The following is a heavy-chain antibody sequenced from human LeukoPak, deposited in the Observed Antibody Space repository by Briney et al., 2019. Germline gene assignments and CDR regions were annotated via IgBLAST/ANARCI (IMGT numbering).Heavy chain of an antibody. J-gene: IGHJ4*02. CDR2: IIPILGIA. D-gene: IGHD5-24*01. V-gene: IGHV1-69*04. Sequence: SVKVSCKASGGTFSSYAISWVRQAPGQGLEWMGRIIPILGIANYAQKFQGRVTTTADKSTSTAYMELSSLRSEDTAVYYCAGRAQRWLQSDYYFDYWGQGTLVTVSS. CDR3: AGRAQRWLQSDYYFDY. CDR1: GGTFSSYA.